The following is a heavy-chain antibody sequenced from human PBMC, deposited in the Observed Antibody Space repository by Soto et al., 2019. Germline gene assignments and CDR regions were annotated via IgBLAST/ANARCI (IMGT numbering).Heavy chain of an antibody. CDR3: ARLFAYYDKEPGAFDI. CDR2: IYYSGRT. CDR1: GDSISNADYY. D-gene: IGHD3-22*01. Sequence: QVLLQESGPGLVKPSQTLSLTCSVTGDSISNADYYWRWIRQPPGKGLEWIGYIYYSGRTYYNPSLNRRASISVDTAINPFSLELSSVTAADTALYYCARLFAYYDKEPGAFDIWGQGTLVTVSS. V-gene: IGHV4-30-4*01. J-gene: IGHJ3*02.